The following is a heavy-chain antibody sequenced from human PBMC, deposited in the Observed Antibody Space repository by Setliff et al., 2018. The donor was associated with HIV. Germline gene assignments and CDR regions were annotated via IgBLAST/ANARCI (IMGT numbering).Heavy chain of an antibody. V-gene: IGHV4-59*01. CDR2: IYYSGSI. D-gene: IGHD3-10*01. J-gene: IGHJ6*02. CDR3: ARDRGRGSRSPTRKYYYYGMDV. CDR1: GGSISRYY. Sequence: SETLSLTCTISGGSISRYYWSWIRQPPGKGLEWIGSIYYSGSINYNPSLESRVTISVDTSKNKYSLKLKSVTTADTAVYYCARDRGRGSRSPTRKYYYYGMDVWGQRTTVTVSS.